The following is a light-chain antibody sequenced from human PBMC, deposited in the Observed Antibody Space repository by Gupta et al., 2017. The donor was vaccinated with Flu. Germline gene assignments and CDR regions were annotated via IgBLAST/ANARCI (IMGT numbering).Light chain of an antibody. CDR3: LQDSHFPFT. Sequence: GDTVPITCRASQDIRYDVGWFQQQPGNAPKLLISSASIVQSGVPSRFSGSGTGTDFTLTISSLQPEDFATYYCLQDSHFPFTVGPGTKVD. J-gene: IGKJ3*01. CDR2: SAS. V-gene: IGKV1-6*01. CDR1: QDIRYD.